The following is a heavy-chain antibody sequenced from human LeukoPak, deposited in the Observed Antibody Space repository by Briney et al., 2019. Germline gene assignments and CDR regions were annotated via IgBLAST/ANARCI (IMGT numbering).Heavy chain of an antibody. D-gene: IGHD3-10*01. CDR1: GGSISSSSYY. V-gene: IGHV4-61*02. J-gene: IGHJ6*03. Sequence: SETLSLTCTVSGGSISSSSYYWGWIRQPPGKGLEWIGRIYTSGSTNYNPSLKSRVTISVDTSKNQFSLKLSSVTAADTAVYYCAGDSSHYYGSYMDVWGKGTTVTISS. CDR3: AGDSSHYYGSYMDV. CDR2: IYTSGST.